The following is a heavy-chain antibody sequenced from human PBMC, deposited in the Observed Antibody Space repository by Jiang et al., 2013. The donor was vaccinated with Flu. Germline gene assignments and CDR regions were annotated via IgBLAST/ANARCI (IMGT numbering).Heavy chain of an antibody. V-gene: IGHV3-30*02. CDR3: ADALGYCSGGSCYLGVY. CDR2: IRYDGRTK. Sequence: ESGGGMVQPGGSLGLSRAASGFTFSNYGMSWVRQAPGKGLEWVAFIRYDGRTKYYADSVKGRFTISRDNSKNTLYLQMNSLRAEDTAVYYCADALGYCSGGSCYLGVYWGQGTLVTVSS. CDR1: GFTFSNYG. D-gene: IGHD2-15*01. J-gene: IGHJ4*02.